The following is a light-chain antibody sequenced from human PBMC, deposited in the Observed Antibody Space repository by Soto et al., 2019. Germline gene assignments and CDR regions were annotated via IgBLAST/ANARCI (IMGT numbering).Light chain of an antibody. J-gene: IGLJ3*02. CDR3: AAWDDNLNVVV. CDR2: ETC. CDR1: SSNIGGNY. Sequence: QSVVAQTPSASGTPGQRVTFSCSGGSSNIGGNYVSWFQQLPGMAPKLLIYETCKRPSGVPDRFSGSKSGTSASLAITGLQSEDEADYYCAAWDDNLNVVVFGGGTKLTVL. V-gene: IGLV1-44*01.